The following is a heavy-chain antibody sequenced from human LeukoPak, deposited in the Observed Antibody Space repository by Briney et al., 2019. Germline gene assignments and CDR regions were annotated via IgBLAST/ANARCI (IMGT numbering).Heavy chain of an antibody. D-gene: IGHD3-10*01. V-gene: IGHV3-7*01. J-gene: IGHJ4*02. Sequence: PGGSLRLSCAASGFTFSSYSTNWVRQAPGKGLEWVANIKQDGSEKYYVDSVKGRFTISRDNAKNSLYLQMNSLRAEDTAVYYCARGNYYGSGSYTFDYWGKGTLVTVSS. CDR1: GFTFSSYS. CDR3: ARGNYYGSGSYTFDY. CDR2: IKQDGSEK.